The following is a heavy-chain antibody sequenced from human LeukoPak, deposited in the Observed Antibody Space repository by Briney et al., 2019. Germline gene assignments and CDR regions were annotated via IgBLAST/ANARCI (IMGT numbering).Heavy chain of an antibody. V-gene: IGHV1-2*06. D-gene: IGHD6-19*01. J-gene: IGHJ3*02. CDR2: INPNSGDT. CDR1: GYTFTGYH. CDR3: ARSSSGYVRGAFDI. Sequence: ASVKVSCKASGYTFTGYHMHWVRQAPGQGLEWMGRINPNSGDTNYAQNFQGRVTMTRDTSISTAYMELSRLRSDDTAVYYCARSSSGYVRGAFDIWGQGTMVTVSS.